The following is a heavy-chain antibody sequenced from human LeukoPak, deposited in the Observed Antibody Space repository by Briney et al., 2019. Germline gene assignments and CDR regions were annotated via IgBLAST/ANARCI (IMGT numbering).Heavy chain of an antibody. J-gene: IGHJ6*03. CDR3: ARVAVAGPNYYYYYMDV. CDR2: ISSSGSTI. CDR1: GFTFSDYY. D-gene: IGHD6-19*01. Sequence: GGSLRLSCAASGFTFSDYYMSWIRQAPGKGLEWVSYISSSGSTIYYADSVKGRFTISRDNAKNSLYLQMNSLRAEDTAVYYCARVAVAGPNYYYYYMDVWGKGTTVTVSS. V-gene: IGHV3-11*04.